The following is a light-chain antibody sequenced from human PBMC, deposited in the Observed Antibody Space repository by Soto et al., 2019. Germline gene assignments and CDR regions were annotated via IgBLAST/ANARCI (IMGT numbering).Light chain of an antibody. CDR2: EVS. CDR3: SSYTSSSSLKWV. CDR1: GSDVGGYNY. J-gene: IGLJ3*02. Sequence: QSDLTQPASVSGSPGQSITISCTGTGSDVGGYNYVSWYQQHPGKAPKLMIYEVSNRPSGVSNRFSGSKSGNTASLTISGLQAEDEADYYCSSYTSSSSLKWVFGGGTKLTVL. V-gene: IGLV2-14*01.